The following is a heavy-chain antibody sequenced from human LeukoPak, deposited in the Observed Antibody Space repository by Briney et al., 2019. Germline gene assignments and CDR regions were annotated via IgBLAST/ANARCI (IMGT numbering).Heavy chain of an antibody. V-gene: IGHV4-4*07. CDR1: GGPISRYY. J-gene: IGHJ3*02. Sequence: SETLSLTCTVSGGPISRYYWSWIRQPAGKGLEWIGRIYTSWSTNYNPSLKSRVTMSVDTSKSQFTLKLSSVTAADTAVYYCARPLDYGDGYVIWGQGTMVTVSS. D-gene: IGHD4-17*01. CDR3: ARPLDYGDGYVI. CDR2: IYTSWST.